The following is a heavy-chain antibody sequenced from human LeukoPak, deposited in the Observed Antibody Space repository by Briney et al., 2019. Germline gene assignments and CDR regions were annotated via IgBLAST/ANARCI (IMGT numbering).Heavy chain of an antibody. CDR2: IYTSGST. V-gene: IGHV4-4*07. D-gene: IGHD3-10*01. Sequence: SETLSLTCTVSGGFISSYYWSWIRQPAGKGLEWIGRIYTSGSTNYNPSLKSRVTMSVGTSKNQFSLKLNSVTAADTAVYYCARGIRLGCGSGRDWFDPWGQGTLVTVSS. CDR3: ARGIRLGCGSGRDWFDP. J-gene: IGHJ5*02. CDR1: GGFISSYY.